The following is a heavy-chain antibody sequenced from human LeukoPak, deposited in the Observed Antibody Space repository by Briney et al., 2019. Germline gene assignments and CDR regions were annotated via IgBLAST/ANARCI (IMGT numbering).Heavy chain of an antibody. CDR3: AGVSAAGPYYMDV. V-gene: IGHV4-31*03. D-gene: IGHD6-25*01. CDR1: GGSISRGGYY. J-gene: IGHJ6*03. CDR2: IYYSGIT. Sequence: SGTLSLTFTVSGGSISRGGYYWSWIRQHPGKGLEWIGYIYYSGITYYNPSLKSRVTISVKTSKTQFSLKLSSVTAADNAVYYCAGVSAAGPYYMDVWGKGTTVTVSS.